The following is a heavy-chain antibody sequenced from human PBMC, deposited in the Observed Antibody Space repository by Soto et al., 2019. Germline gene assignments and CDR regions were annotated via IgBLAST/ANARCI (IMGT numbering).Heavy chain of an antibody. D-gene: IGHD3-3*01. CDR3: ARDSDSATIFGVGTPVDYYYYGMDV. Sequence: GGSLRLSCAASGFTFSSYWMHWVRQAPGKGLVWVSRINSDGSSTSYADSVKGRFTISRDNAKNTLYLQTNSLRAEDTAVYYCARDSDSATIFGVGTPVDYYYYGMDVWGQGTTVTVSS. V-gene: IGHV3-74*01. J-gene: IGHJ6*02. CDR2: INSDGSST. CDR1: GFTFSSYW.